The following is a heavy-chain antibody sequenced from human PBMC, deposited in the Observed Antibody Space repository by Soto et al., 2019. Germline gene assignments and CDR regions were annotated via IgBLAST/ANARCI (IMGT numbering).Heavy chain of an antibody. Sequence: GGSLRLSCAASGFTFSSYGMHWVRQAPGKGLEWVAVISYDGSNKYYADSVKGRFTISRDNSKNTLYLQMNSLRAEDTAVYYCAKGSGYVDYWGQGTLVTVSS. V-gene: IGHV3-30*18. D-gene: IGHD6-19*01. CDR3: AKGSGYVDY. CDR2: ISYDGSNK. CDR1: GFTFSSYG. J-gene: IGHJ4*02.